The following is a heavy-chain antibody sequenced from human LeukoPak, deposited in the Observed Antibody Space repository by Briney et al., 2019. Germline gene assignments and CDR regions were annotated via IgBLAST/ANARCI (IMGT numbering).Heavy chain of an antibody. V-gene: IGHV3-21*01. CDR2: ISSSSSYI. CDR3: ARAHNWKYGTFDY. J-gene: IGHJ4*02. Sequence: GGSLRLSCAASGFTFSSYSMNWVRQAPGKGLEWVSSISSSSSYIYYADSVKGRFTISRDNAKNSLYLQMNSLRVEDTAVYYCARAHNWKYGTFDYWGQGTLVTVSS. D-gene: IGHD1-7*01. CDR1: GFTFSSYS.